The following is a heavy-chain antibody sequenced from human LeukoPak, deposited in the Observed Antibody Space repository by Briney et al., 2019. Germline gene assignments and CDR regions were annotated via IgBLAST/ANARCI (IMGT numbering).Heavy chain of an antibody. CDR2: IRYDANIE. J-gene: IGHJ4*02. Sequence: PGGSLRLSCAASGFSFRSYGMHWVRQAPGKGLEWVAFIRYDANIEYYADSVKGRFTISRDNSKNTLFLQMNSLRAEDTAVYYCARDEGYYYDSSGSSPLDYWGQGTLVTVSS. CDR1: GFSFRSYG. V-gene: IGHV3-30*02. D-gene: IGHD3-22*01. CDR3: ARDEGYYYDSSGSSPLDY.